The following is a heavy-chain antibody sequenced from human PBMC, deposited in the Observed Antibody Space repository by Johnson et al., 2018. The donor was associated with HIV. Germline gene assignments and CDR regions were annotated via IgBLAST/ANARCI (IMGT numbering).Heavy chain of an antibody. V-gene: IGHV3-30-3*01. D-gene: IGHD1-26*01. CDR1: GFTFSSYA. CDR3: GRDLMRGATKDAFDI. CDR2: ISYDGSNQ. J-gene: IGHJ3*02. Sequence: QVQLVESGGGVVQPGRSLRLSCAASGFTFSSYAMHWVRQAPGKGLEWVAVISYDGSNQYYADSVKGRFTISRDNSKNTLYLQMNSLRAEYTAVYYCGRDLMRGATKDAFDIWGQGTIVTVAS.